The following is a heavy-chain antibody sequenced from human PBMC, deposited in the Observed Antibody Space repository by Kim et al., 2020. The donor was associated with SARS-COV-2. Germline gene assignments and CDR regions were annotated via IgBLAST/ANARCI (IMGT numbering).Heavy chain of an antibody. CDR2: IYYSGST. J-gene: IGHJ4*02. V-gene: IGHV4-39*07. D-gene: IGHD6-19*01. CDR1: GGSISSSSYY. CDR3: ARSIPSGSSGWYYGEYYFDY. Sequence: SETLSLTCTVSGGSISSSSYYWGWIRQPPGKGLEWIGSIYYSGSTYYNPSLKSRVTISVDTAKNQFSLKLSSVTAADTAVYYCARSIPSGSSGWYYGEYYFDYWGQGTLVTVSS.